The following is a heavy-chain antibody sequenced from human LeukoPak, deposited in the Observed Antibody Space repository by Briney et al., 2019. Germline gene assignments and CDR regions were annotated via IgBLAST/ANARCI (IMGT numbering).Heavy chain of an antibody. Sequence: GSLRLSYAASGFTFSSYGMHWVRQAPGKGLEWVAVISYDGSNKYYADSVKGRFTISRDNSKNTLYLQMNSLRAEDTAVYYCAKDPFRGYSYGTFDYWGQGTLVTVSS. J-gene: IGHJ4*02. D-gene: IGHD5-18*01. CDR1: GFTFSSYG. CDR3: AKDPFRGYSYGTFDY. CDR2: ISYDGSNK. V-gene: IGHV3-30*18.